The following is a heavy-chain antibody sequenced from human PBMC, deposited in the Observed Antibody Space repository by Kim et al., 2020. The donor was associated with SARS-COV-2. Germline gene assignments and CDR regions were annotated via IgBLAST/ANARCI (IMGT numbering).Heavy chain of an antibody. CDR1: GFTFSSYS. CDR2: ISSSSSYI. Sequence: GGSLRLSCAASGFTFSSYSMNWVRQAPGKGLEWVSSISSSSSYIYYADSVKGRFTISRDNAKNSLYLQMNSLRAEDTAVYYCARETSGRRTIDAFDIWGQGTMVTVSS. D-gene: IGHD6-25*01. V-gene: IGHV3-21*01. J-gene: IGHJ3*02. CDR3: ARETSGRRTIDAFDI.